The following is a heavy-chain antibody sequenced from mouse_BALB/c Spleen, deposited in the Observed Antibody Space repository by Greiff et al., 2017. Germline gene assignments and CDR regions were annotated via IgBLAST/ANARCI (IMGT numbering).Heavy chain of an antibody. J-gene: IGHJ4*01. V-gene: IGHV2-6-2*01. CDR1: GFSLTSYG. Sequence: VMLVESGPDLVAPSQSLSITCTVSGFSLTSYGVHWVRQPPGKGLEWLVVIWSDGSTTYNSALKSRLSISKDNSKSQVFLKMNSLQTDDTAMYYCARQAYYGNFDYAMDYWGQGTSVTVSS. D-gene: IGHD2-10*01. CDR3: ARQAYYGNFDYAMDY. CDR2: IWSDGST.